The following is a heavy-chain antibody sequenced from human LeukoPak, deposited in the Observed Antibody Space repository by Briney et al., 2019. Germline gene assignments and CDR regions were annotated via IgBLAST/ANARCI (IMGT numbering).Heavy chain of an antibody. D-gene: IGHD3-16*02. CDR2: ISVYNGNS. CDR1: GYTFSSYG. J-gene: IGHJ4*02. CDR3: ARDQYDSVWGSHRPYFDY. V-gene: IGHV1-18*01. Sequence: ASVKVSCKASGYTFSSYGISWVRQAPGQGLEWMGWISVYNGNSEYAQKFQGRVIMTTDTFTSTAYMELRSLRSDDTAVYYCARDQYDSVWGSHRPYFDYWGQGTLVTVSS.